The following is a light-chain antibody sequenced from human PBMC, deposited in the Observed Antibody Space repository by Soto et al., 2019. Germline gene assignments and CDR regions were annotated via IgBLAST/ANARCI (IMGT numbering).Light chain of an antibody. J-gene: IGKJ5*01. Sequence: DIQLTQSPSPLSASVGDRVAITWVASQSISTYLNWYQQKQGKVPKVLIYAASNLQSGVPPRFSGSGSGTDFTLTISSMQHEDVETYFCQQSYRTTITFGHGTRLEIK. CDR3: QQSYRTTIT. CDR1: QSISTY. V-gene: IGKV1-39*01. CDR2: AAS.